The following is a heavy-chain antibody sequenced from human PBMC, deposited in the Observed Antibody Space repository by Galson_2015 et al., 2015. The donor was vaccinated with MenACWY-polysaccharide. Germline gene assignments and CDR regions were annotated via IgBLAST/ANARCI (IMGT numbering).Heavy chain of an antibody. CDR3: AKRGLSTRRTSDVDY. CDR1: GFTFRNYS. Sequence: SLRLSCATSGFTFRNYSMHWVRQAPGKGLGWVSRINRDGSTINYADSVKGRFTISRDNSKNTLYLQMTSLRAADTAIYYCAKRGLSTRRTSDVDYWGQGTLVTVSS. CDR2: INRDGSTI. D-gene: IGHD5/OR15-5a*01. J-gene: IGHJ4*02. V-gene: IGHV3-74*01.